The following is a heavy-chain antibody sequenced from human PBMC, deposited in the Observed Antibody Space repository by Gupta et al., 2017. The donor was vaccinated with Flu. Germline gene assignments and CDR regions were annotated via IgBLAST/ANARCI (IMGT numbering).Heavy chain of an antibody. D-gene: IGHD4-17*01. J-gene: IGHJ4*02. CDR2: IYYSGST. V-gene: IGHV4-31*02. Sequence: WIRKHPGKGLEWIGCIYYSGSTYYNPSLKSRVTISIDMSKNQFSLKLSSVTAADTAVYYCANSDYGDYQFDYWGQGTLVTVSS. CDR3: ANSDYGDYQFDY.